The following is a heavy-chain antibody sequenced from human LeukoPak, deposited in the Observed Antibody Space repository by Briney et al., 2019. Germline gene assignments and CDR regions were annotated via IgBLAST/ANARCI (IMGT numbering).Heavy chain of an antibody. CDR2: ISWNSGSI. D-gene: IGHD6-13*01. J-gene: IGHJ4*02. CDR3: AKDRQDSSWGFFDY. Sequence: GGSLRLSCAASGFTFDDYAMHWVRQAPGKGLEWVSGISWNSGSIGYADSVKGRFTISRDNAKNSLYLQMNSLRAEDTALYYCAKDRQDSSWGFFDYWGQGTLVTVSS. V-gene: IGHV3-9*01. CDR1: GFTFDDYA.